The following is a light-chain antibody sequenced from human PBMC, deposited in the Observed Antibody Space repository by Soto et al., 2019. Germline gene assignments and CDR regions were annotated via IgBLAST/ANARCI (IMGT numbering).Light chain of an antibody. V-gene: IGKV1-12*01. CDR3: QQANSFPLT. CDR2: AAS. Sequence: DIQMTQSPSSVSASVGDRVTITCRASQDISNWLAWYQQKPGKAPKLLIYAASSLQSGVPSRFSGSGSGTDFTLAISSLQPDDFATYYCQQANSFPLTCGGGTKVEIK. J-gene: IGKJ4*01. CDR1: QDISNW.